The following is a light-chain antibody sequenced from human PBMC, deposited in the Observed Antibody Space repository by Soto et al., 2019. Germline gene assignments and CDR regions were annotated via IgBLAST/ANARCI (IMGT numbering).Light chain of an antibody. V-gene: IGKV3-20*01. CDR2: GAS. CDR3: QQYGTSSRT. CDR1: QSVRHNY. Sequence: EIVLTQSPGTLSVSPGERVILSCRASQSVRHNYLAWYQHSPGQAPRLLIYGASPRATGIPNRFSGSGSGTDFTLTINRLGPEDFALYYCQQYGTSSRTVGPGTTVEL. J-gene: IGKJ1*01.